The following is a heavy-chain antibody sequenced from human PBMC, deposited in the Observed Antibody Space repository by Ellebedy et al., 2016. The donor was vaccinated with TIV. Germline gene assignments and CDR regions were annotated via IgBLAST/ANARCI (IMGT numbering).Heavy chain of an antibody. CDR1: GFTFSSYA. Sequence: GESLKISCAASGFTFSSYAMSWVRQAPGKGLEWVSVIYSGGSTYYADSVKGRFTISRDNSKNTLYLQMNSLRAEDTAVYYCASWYSSSWFDYYYYYGMDVWGQGTTVTVSS. V-gene: IGHV3-66*01. CDR3: ASWYSSSWFDYYYYYGMDV. D-gene: IGHD6-13*01. J-gene: IGHJ6*02. CDR2: IYSGGST.